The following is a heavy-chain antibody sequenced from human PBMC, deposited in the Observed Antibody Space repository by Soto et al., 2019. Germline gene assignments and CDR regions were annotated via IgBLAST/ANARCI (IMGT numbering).Heavy chain of an antibody. CDR2: IDAGNGDT. V-gene: IGHV1-3*01. CDR1: GYTFTNYA. Sequence: ASVKVSCKASGYTFTNYAMHWVRQALGQRLEWMGWIDAGNGDTKYSQNFQGRVTITRDTSASTAYMELSSLRSEDTAVYYCARDPYYDFCSGSNWFDPWGPGTLVTVS. D-gene: IGHD3-3*01. J-gene: IGHJ5*02. CDR3: ARDPYYDFCSGSNWFDP.